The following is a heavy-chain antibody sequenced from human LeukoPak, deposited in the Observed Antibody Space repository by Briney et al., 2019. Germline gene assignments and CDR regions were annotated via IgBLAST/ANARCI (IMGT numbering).Heavy chain of an antibody. CDR2: ISGSGGST. Sequence: GGSLRLSCAASGFTFSSYAMSWVRQAPGKGLEWVSAISGSGGSTYYADSVRGRFTISRDNSKNTLYLQMNSLRAEDTAVYYCAKATMCSSASCRRPYFDYWGQGTLVTVSS. CDR1: GFTFSSYA. D-gene: IGHD2-2*01. CDR3: AKATMCSSASCRRPYFDY. J-gene: IGHJ4*02. V-gene: IGHV3-23*01.